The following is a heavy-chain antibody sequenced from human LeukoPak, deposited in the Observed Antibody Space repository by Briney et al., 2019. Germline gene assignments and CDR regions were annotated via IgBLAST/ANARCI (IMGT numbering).Heavy chain of an antibody. CDR1: GGSISSYY. CDR2: IYYSGST. D-gene: IGHD5-12*01. CDR3: ARDSGYENGVDY. V-gene: IGHV4-59*12. J-gene: IGHJ4*02. Sequence: SETLSLTCTVSGGSISSYYWSWIRQPPGKGLEWIGYIYYSGSTNYNPSLKSRVTISVDTSKNQFSLKLSSVTAADTAVYYCARDSGYENGVDYWGQGTLVTVSS.